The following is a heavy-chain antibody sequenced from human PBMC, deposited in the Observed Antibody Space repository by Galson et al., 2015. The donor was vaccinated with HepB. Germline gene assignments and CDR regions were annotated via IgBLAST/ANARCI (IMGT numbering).Heavy chain of an antibody. D-gene: IGHD6-13*01. CDR3: ARAGAYSSSWYGSFDY. CDR2: IIPILGIA. V-gene: IGHV1-69*02. J-gene: IGHJ4*02. Sequence: SVKVSCKASGGTFSSYTISWVRQAPGQGLEWMGRIIPILGIANYAQKFQGRVTITADKSTSTAYMELSSLRSEDTAVYYCARAGAYSSSWYGSFDYWGQGTLVTVSS. CDR1: GGTFSSYT.